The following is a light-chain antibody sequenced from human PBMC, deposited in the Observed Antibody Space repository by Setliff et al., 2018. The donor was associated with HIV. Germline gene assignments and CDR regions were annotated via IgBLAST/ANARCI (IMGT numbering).Light chain of an antibody. J-gene: IGLJ2*01. CDR3: CSYAGEKIYVV. CDR2: QAS. CDR1: SGDVGRYNL. Sequence: QSALTQPASVSGSPGQSITISCTGTSGDVGRYNLVSWYQQQPGKPPKLMIYQASKRPSGVSNRFSGSKSGNTASLTISGLQAEDEADYYCCSYAGEKIYVVFGGGTKVTVL. V-gene: IGLV2-23*01.